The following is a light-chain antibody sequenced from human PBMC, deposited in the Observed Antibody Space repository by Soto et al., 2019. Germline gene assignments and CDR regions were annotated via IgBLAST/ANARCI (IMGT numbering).Light chain of an antibody. J-gene: IGLJ1*01. CDR2: EVS. CDR3: SSYAGSNNLYV. V-gene: IGLV2-8*01. CDR1: SSDIGGYNY. Sequence: QSALTQPPSASGSPGQSVTIYCTGTSSDIGGYNYVSWYQQHPGKAPKLMIYEVSKRPSGVPDRFFGSKSGNTASLTVSGLQAEDEADYYCSSYAGSNNLYVFGTGTKLTVL.